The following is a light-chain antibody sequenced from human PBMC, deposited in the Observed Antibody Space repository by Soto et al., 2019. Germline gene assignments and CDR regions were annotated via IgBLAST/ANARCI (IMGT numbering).Light chain of an antibody. Sequence: QSVLTQPPSASGSPGQSVTISCTGTSSDIGGYNSVSWYQQHPGKAPKLMIYEVNKRPLGVPERFSGSKSGNTASLTVSGLQADDEADYYCSSSAATNSFVLFGGGTKLTVL. V-gene: IGLV2-8*01. CDR2: EVN. CDR1: SSDIGGYNS. CDR3: SSSAATNSFVL. J-gene: IGLJ3*02.